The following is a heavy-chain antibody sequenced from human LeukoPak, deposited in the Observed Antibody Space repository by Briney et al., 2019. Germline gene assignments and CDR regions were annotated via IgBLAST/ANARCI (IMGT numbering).Heavy chain of an antibody. CDR1: GYTFTSYG. CDR3: ARDEDYGIFVNVDY. V-gene: IGHV1-18*01. CDR2: INPSSGGT. D-gene: IGHD4-17*01. J-gene: IGHJ4*02. Sequence: ASVKVSCKASGYTFTSYGISWVRQAPGQGLEWMGWINPSSGGTNYAQKFQGRVTMTTDTPTSTAYMELRSLRSDDTAVYYCARDEDYGIFVNVDYWGQGTLVTVSS.